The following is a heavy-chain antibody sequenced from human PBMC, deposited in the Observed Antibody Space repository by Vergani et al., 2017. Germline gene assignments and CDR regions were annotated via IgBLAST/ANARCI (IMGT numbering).Heavy chain of an antibody. J-gene: IGHJ1*01. CDR1: GGTFSSYA. Sequence: QVQLVQSGAEVKKPGSSVKVSCKASGGTFSSYAISWVRQAPGQGLEWMGGIIPIFGTANYAQKFQGRVTITADESTSTAYMELSSLRSEDTAVYYCARPRFTPYCSGGSCHAEYFQHWGQGTLVTVSS. CDR2: IIPIFGTA. D-gene: IGHD2-15*01. V-gene: IGHV1-69*12. CDR3: ARPRFTPYCSGGSCHAEYFQH.